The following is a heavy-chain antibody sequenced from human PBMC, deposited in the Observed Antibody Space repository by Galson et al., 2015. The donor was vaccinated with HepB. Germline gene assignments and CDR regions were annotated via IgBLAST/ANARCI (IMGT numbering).Heavy chain of an antibody. CDR2: IDWDDDK. V-gene: IGHV2-70*04. Sequence: PALVKPTQTLTLTCTFSGFSLSTSGMRVSWIRQPPGKALEWLARIDWDDDKFYSTSLKTRLTISKDTSKNQVVLTMTNMDPVDTATYYCARSSHYYDSSGYYDYWGQGTLVTVSS. CDR1: GFSLSTSGMR. CDR3: ARSSHYYDSSGYYDY. D-gene: IGHD3-22*01. J-gene: IGHJ4*02.